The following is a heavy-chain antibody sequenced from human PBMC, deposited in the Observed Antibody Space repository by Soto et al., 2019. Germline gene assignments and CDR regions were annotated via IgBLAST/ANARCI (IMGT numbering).Heavy chain of an antibody. CDR2: INPNSGGT. D-gene: IGHD3-10*01. J-gene: IGHJ6*02. CDR1: GYTFTGYY. CDR3: ARSLMVRGVIQTFYYYGMDV. V-gene: IGHV1-2*04. Sequence: ASVKVSCKASGYTFTGYYMHWVRQAPGQGLEWMGWINPNSGGTNYAQKFQGWVTMTRDTSISTAYMELSRLRSDDTAVYYCARSLMVRGVIQTFYYYGMDVWGQGTTVTVS.